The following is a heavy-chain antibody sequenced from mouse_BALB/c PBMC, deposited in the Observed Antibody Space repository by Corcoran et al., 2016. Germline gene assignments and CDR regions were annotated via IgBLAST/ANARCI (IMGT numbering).Heavy chain of an antibody. D-gene: IGHD3-1*01. J-gene: IGHJ2*01. Sequence: QIQLVQSGPELKKPGETVKISCKASGYTFTNYGMNWVKQAPGKGLKWMGWINTYTGEPTYADDFKGRFAFSLETSASTAYLQINNLKNEDMATYFCARGSSGYDYWGQGTTLTV. CDR1: GYTFTNYG. V-gene: IGHV9-1*02. CDR2: INTYTGEP. CDR3: ARGSSGYDY.